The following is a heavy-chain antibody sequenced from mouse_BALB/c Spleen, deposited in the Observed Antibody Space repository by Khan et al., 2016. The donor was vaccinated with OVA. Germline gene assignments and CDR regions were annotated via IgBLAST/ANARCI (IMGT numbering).Heavy chain of an antibody. V-gene: IGHV1S56*01. CDR2: IFTGDDNT. CDR3: ARRRGSMDY. Sequence: QVQLQQPGTELVKPGASVKLSCKASGYTFTSYDINWVRQRPEQGLEWIGWIFTGDDNTNYNEKFKGKATLTTAKSSSTAYMQLSRLTSEDSAVYFCARRRGSMDYWGQGTSVTVSS. CDR1: GYTFTSYD. J-gene: IGHJ4*01.